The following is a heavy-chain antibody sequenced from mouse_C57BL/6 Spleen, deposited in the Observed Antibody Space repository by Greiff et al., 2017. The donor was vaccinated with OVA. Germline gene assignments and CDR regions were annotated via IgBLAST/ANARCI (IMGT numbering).Heavy chain of an antibody. CDR2: IYPGSGST. CDR1: GFNIKDYY. D-gene: IGHD1-1*01. J-gene: IGHJ4*01. V-gene: IGHV1-55*01. Sequence: SGAELVKPGASVKLSCTASGFNIKDYYMHWVKQRPGQGHEWIGDIYPGSGSTNYNEKFKSKATLTVDTSSSTAYMQLSSLTSEDSAVYYCARFVRLGSLYAMDYWGQGTSVTVSS. CDR3: ARFVRLGSLYAMDY.